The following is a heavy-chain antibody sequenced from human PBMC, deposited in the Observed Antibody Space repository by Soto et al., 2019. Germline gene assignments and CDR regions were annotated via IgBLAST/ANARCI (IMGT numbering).Heavy chain of an antibody. Sequence: GGSLRLSCAASGFTFSSYGMHWVRQAPGKGLEWVAVISYDGSNKYYADSVKGRFTISRDNSKNTLYLQMNSLRAEDTAVYYCAKELITTWTFDYWGQGTLVTVSS. J-gene: IGHJ4*02. D-gene: IGHD4-4*01. CDR1: GFTFSSYG. CDR3: AKELITTWTFDY. V-gene: IGHV3-30*18. CDR2: ISYDGSNK.